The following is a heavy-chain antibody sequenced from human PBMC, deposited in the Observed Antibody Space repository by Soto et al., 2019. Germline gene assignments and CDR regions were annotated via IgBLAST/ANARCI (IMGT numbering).Heavy chain of an antibody. J-gene: IGHJ6*02. CDR3: ACHPIRNVPNYYYYGMDV. CDR2: IIPIFGTA. CDR1: GGTFSSYA. V-gene: IGHV1-69*13. Sequence: ASVKVSCKASGGTFSSYAISWVRQAPGQGLEWMGGIIPIFGTANYAQKFQGRVTITADESTSTAYMELSSLRSEDTAVYYCACHPIRNVPNYYYYGMDVWGQGTTVTVSS.